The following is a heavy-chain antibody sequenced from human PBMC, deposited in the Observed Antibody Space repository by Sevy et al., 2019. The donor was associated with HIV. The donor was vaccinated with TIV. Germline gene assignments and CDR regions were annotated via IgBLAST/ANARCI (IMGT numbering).Heavy chain of an antibody. J-gene: IGHJ4*02. D-gene: IGHD3-16*01. CDR2: ISYSAEYI. V-gene: IGHV3-21*01. CDR1: GFTFTSYT. Sequence: GESLKISCATSGFTFTSYTMNWVRQAPGKGLEWVSSISYSAEYIYYADSVKGRFTISRDNAKNSLFLQMNSLRVEDTAVYYCARDEGGYDSLDYWGQGTLVTVSS. CDR3: ARDEGGYDSLDY.